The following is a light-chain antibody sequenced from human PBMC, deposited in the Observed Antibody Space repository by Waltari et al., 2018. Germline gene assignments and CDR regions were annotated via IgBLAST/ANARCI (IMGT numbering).Light chain of an antibody. CDR1: QSISTW. Sequence: DIQMTQSPSSVSASVGDTVTIACRASQSISTWLAWYQQKPGKAPKLLIHGATTLENGVPTRFSGSGSGTDFTLTISTLQPEDFATYYCQQSFTTLWTFGQGTEVEIK. CDR3: QQSFTTLWT. CDR2: GAT. J-gene: IGKJ1*01. V-gene: IGKV1-12*01.